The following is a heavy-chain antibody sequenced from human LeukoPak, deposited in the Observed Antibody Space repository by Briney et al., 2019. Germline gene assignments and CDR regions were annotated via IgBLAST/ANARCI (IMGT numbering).Heavy chain of an antibody. D-gene: IGHD2-2*01. J-gene: IGHJ4*02. CDR1: GGSISSSNW. CDR3: ARSVGCSSTSCYEDY. CDR2: IYHSGST. V-gene: IGHV4-4*02. Sequence: SETLSLTCTVSGGSISSSNWWSWVRQPPGKGLEWIGEIYHSGSTSYNPSLKSRVTISVDKSKNQFSLKLSSVTAADTAVYYCARSVGCSSTSCYEDYWGQGTLVTVSS.